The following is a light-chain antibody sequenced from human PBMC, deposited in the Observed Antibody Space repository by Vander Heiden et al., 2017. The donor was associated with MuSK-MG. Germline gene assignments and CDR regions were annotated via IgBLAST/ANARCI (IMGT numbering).Light chain of an antibody. CDR3: QEWDSSTGG. V-gene: IGLV3-1*01. Sequence: YELTPPPSVSVSPGQTASISCSGDKMGDKDGCWYQKKPGQSPGLVIYQDSKRPSEIPERFSGSNAGKTATLTIGGNEAMDEDDYYGQEWDSSTGGIGGGTKLTVL. CDR2: QDS. J-gene: IGLJ2*01. CDR1: KMGDKD.